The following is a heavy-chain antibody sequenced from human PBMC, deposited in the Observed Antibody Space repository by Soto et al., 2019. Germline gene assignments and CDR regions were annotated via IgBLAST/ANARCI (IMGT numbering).Heavy chain of an antibody. CDR3: ARLTSGPVYFDY. D-gene: IGHD3-10*01. CDR1: GGSISSGGYY. Sequence: QVQLQESGPGLVKPSQTLSLTCTVSGGSISSGGYYWSWIRQHPGKGLEWIGYIYYRGSTYYNPSLRRRVPISVDTSKNQFSLKLSSVTAADTAVYYCARLTSGPVYFDYWGQGTLVTVSS. CDR2: IYYRGST. V-gene: IGHV4-31*03. J-gene: IGHJ4*02.